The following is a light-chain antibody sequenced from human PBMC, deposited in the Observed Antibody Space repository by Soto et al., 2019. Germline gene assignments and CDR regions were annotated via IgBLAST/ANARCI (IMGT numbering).Light chain of an antibody. CDR2: GAS. CDR1: QSVSSN. V-gene: IGKV3-15*01. J-gene: IGKJ1*01. CDR3: QQYNNWHPWT. Sequence: EIGMTQSPATLSVSPGERATLSCRASQSVSSNLAWYQQKPGQAPRLLIYGASTRATGIPARYSGSGSGTECTQTISRLQSEDFAVYYCQQYNNWHPWTFGQGTKVEIK.